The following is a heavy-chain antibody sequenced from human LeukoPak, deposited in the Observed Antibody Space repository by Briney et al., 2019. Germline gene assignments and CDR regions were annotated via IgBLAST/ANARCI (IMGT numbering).Heavy chain of an antibody. Sequence: GGSLRLSCAASGFTFSSYSMNWVRQAPGKGLEWVSSISSSSSYIYYADSVKGRFTISRDNAKNSLYLQMNSLRAEDTAVYYCARDEGSSRAHDYWGQGTLVTVSS. V-gene: IGHV3-21*01. CDR3: ARDEGSSRAHDY. CDR1: GFTFSSYS. CDR2: ISSSSSYI. D-gene: IGHD6-13*01. J-gene: IGHJ4*02.